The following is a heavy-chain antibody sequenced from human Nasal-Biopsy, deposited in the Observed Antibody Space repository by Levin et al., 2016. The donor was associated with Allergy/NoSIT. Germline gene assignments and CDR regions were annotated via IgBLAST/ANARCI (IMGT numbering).Heavy chain of an antibody. CDR2: VKPDGSDK. Sequence: GESLKISCVASGFTFSSHWMDWVRQAPGKGLEWVASVKPDGSDKRYVDSVKGRFTISRDNAKNSLYLQMNTLRVEDTAVYYCGRDAGRAYDVWGQGTLVTVSS. V-gene: IGHV3-7*01. CDR3: GRDAGRAYDV. CDR1: GFTFSSHW. J-gene: IGHJ3*01.